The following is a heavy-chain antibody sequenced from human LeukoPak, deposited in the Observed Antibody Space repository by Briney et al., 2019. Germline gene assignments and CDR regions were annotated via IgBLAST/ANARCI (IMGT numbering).Heavy chain of an antibody. CDR2: INHSGST. V-gene: IGHV4-34*01. J-gene: IGHJ6*02. D-gene: IGHD6-13*01. CDR3: ARGVLAAAGQYYYYYYGMDV. Sequence: PSETLSPTCAVYGGSFSGYYWSWIRQPPGKGLEWIGEINHSGSTNYNPSLKSRVTISVDTSKNQFSLKLSSVTAADTAVYYCARGVLAAAGQYYYYYYGMDVWGQGTTVTVSS. CDR1: GGSFSGYY.